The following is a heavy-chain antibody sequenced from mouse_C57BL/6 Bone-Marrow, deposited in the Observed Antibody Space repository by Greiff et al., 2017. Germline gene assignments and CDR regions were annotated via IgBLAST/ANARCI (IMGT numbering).Heavy chain of an antibody. CDR2: ISDGGSYT. D-gene: IGHD2-3*01. J-gene: IGHJ4*01. Sequence: EVKLVESGGGLVKPGGSLKLSCAASGFTFSSYAMSWVRQTPEKRLEWVATISDGGSYTYYPDNVKGRFTVSRDNAKNNLYLQMSHLTSEDTAMYYCARDGYYVYYYAMDYWGQGTSVTVSS. CDR3: ARDGYYVYYYAMDY. V-gene: IGHV5-4*03. CDR1: GFTFSSYA.